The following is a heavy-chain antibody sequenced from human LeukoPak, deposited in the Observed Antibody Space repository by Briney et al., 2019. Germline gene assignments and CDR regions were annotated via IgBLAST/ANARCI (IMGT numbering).Heavy chain of an antibody. J-gene: IGHJ4*02. V-gene: IGHV4-59*01. CDR1: GGSISSYY. D-gene: IGHD2-15*01. CDR3: ARGPYCSGGSCYKGSDN. Sequence: PSETLSLTCTVSGGSISSYYWSWLRQPPGKGLEWIGYIYYSGSTNYNPSLRSRVTISVDTSKNQFSLKMSSVTAADTAVYYCARGPYCSGGSCYKGSDNRGQGTLVTVSS. CDR2: IYYSGST.